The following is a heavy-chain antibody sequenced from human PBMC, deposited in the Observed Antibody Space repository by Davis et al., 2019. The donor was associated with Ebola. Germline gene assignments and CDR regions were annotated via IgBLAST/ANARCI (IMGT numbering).Heavy chain of an antibody. CDR3: AKSWVGASHNWDY. V-gene: IGHV3-23*01. D-gene: IGHD1-20*01. CDR2: ISGSGATT. J-gene: IGHJ4*02. Sequence: GGSLRLSCAASGFTFSNYAMSWVRQAPGKGLEWVSGISGSGATTYYADSVKGRFTISRDNSKNTLYLQMNSLRVEDTAVYYYAKSWVGASHNWDYWGQGTLVTVSS. CDR1: GFTFSNYA.